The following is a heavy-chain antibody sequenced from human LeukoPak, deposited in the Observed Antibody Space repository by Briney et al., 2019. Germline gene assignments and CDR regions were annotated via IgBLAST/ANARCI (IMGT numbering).Heavy chain of an antibody. CDR3: ARDLYSYGHFDY. CDR1: GFTFSNYA. D-gene: IGHD5-18*01. J-gene: IGHJ4*02. Sequence: GRSLRRSRAASGFTFSNYAMHWVRQAPGKGLEWVAVISYDGSNKYYADSVKGRFTISRDNSKNTLYLQMNSLRAEDTAVYYCARDLYSYGHFDYWGKGTLVTVSS. V-gene: IGHV3-30-3*01. CDR2: ISYDGSNK.